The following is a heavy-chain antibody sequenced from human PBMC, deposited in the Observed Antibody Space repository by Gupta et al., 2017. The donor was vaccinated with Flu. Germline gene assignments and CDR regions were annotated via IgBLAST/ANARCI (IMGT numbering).Heavy chain of an antibody. Sequence: QVQLVQSGAEVKKPGASVKVSCKASGYTFTSYDINWVRQATGQGLEWMGWMNPNRGNTGYAQKFQGRVTMTRNTSISTAYMGLSSLRSEDTAGYYCARGLRDSSGVRKDYWGQGTRGTVAS. CDR2: MNPNRGNT. CDR3: ARGLRDSSGVRKDY. D-gene: IGHD2-15*01. J-gene: IGHJ4*02. V-gene: IGHV1-8*01. CDR1: GYTFTSYD.